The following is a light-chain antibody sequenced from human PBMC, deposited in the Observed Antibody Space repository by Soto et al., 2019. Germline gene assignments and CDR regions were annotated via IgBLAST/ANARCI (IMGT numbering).Light chain of an antibody. CDR1: QSVRSN. CDR3: QQYGSSPRT. V-gene: IGKV3-20*01. CDR2: GAS. J-gene: IGKJ1*01. Sequence: EIVMTQSPATLSVSPGERATLSCRASQSVRSNLAWYQQKPGQAPRLLIYGASSRATDIPDRFSGSGYGTDFTLTISRLEPEDFAVYYCQQYGSSPRTFGQGTKVDI.